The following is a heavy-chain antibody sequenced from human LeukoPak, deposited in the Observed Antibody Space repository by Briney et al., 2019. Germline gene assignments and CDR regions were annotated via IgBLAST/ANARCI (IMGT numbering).Heavy chain of an antibody. V-gene: IGHV1-2*02. D-gene: IGHD4-17*01. CDR1: GYTFTGYY. J-gene: IGHJ6*03. CDR2: INPNSGGT. Sequence: GASVKVSCKASGYTFTGYYMHWVRQAPGQGLEWMGWINPNSGGTNYAQKFQGRVTMTRDTSISTAYMELSRLRSDDTAVYYCARSGYGDYVGYYYYMDVWGKGTTVTISS. CDR3: ARSGYGDYVGYYYYMDV.